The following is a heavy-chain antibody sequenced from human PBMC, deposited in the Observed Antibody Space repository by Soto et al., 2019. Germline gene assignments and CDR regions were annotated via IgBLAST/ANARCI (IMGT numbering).Heavy chain of an antibody. Sequence: QVQLVQSGAEVKKPGASVKVSCKASGYTFTSYGISWVRQAPGQGLEWMGWISAYNGNTNYAQKLQGRVTMTTDTSTGKANMGLRSLRSDDTAVYYCARGLGGSGSYNWFDPWGQGTLVTVSS. D-gene: IGHD3-10*01. CDR2: ISAYNGNT. J-gene: IGHJ5*02. V-gene: IGHV1-18*01. CDR3: ARGLGGSGSYNWFDP. CDR1: GYTFTSYG.